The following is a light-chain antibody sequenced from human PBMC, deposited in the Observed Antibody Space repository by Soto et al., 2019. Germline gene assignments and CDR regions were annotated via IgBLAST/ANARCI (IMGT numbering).Light chain of an antibody. V-gene: IGKV3-20*01. J-gene: IGKJ1*01. Sequence: EIVLTQSPGTLSLSPGERATLSCRASQTVDNNYFAWFHQKPGQPPRLLIYGASSRATGIPDRFSGSGSGTDFPLTISRLEPEDFAVYYCHQYATSPRTFGQGTKVELK. CDR3: HQYATSPRT. CDR1: QTVDNNY. CDR2: GAS.